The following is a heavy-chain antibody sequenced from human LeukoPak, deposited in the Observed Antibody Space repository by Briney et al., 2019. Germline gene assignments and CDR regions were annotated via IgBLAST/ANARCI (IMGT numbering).Heavy chain of an antibody. CDR1: GFTFSSYW. J-gene: IGHJ4*02. CDR2: ISGSGVTNYGSGVT. V-gene: IGHV3-23D*01. D-gene: IGHD4-17*01. CDR3: ASHLTSVTTGIDY. Sequence: PGGSLRLSCAASGFTFSSYWMNWARLAPGKGLEWVSAISGSGVTNYGSGVTYYADSVKGRFTISRDNSRNTLLLQMNSLRAEDTAVYYCASHLTSVTTGIDYWGQGTQVTVSS.